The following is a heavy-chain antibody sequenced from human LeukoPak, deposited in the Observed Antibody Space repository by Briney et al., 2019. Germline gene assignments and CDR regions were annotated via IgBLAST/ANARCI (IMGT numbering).Heavy chain of an antibody. CDR1: GYTFTRYQ. CDR3: AKVRDSSH. J-gene: IGHJ4*02. Sequence: ASVKVSCKTSGYTFTRYQIHWVRQAPGQGPEWMVIIYPSGGSTNYAQKFQGRVTMTRDMSTSTVYMELSSLRSEDTAVYYCAKVRDSSHWGQGTLVTVSS. V-gene: IGHV1-46*01. D-gene: IGHD5-24*01. CDR2: IYPSGGST.